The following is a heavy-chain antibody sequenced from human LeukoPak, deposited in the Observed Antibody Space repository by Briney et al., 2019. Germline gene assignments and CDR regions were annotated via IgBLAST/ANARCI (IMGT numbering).Heavy chain of an antibody. J-gene: IGHJ6*02. CDR3: ARDCSGGSCYYYYYGMGV. CDR1: GYTFTSYG. CDR2: ISAYNGNT. D-gene: IGHD2-15*01. V-gene: IGHV1-18*01. Sequence: ASVKVSCKASGYTFTSYGISWVRQAPGQGLEWMGWISAYNGNTNYAQKLQGRVTMTTDTSTSTAYMELRSLRSDDTAVYYCARDCSGGSCYYYYYGMGVWGQGTTVTVSS.